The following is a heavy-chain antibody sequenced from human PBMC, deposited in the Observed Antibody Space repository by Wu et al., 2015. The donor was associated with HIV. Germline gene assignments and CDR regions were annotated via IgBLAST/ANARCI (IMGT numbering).Heavy chain of an antibody. J-gene: IGHJ6*02. CDR3: ARNTDSVATSLYSLGV. CDR1: GGSFGSYA. D-gene: IGHD5-12*01. V-gene: IGHV1-69*05. Sequence: QVQLVQSGAEVKKPGSSVKVSCTASGGSFGSYAISWVRQAPGQGLEWMGGINPLFGTTKSVQKFQDRVSITTDESRGIAYMELSSLRSEDTAVYYCARNTDSVATSLYSLGVWGQGTRVTVSS. CDR2: INPLFGTT.